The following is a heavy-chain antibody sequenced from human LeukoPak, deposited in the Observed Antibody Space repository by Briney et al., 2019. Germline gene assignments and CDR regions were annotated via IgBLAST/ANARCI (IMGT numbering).Heavy chain of an antibody. CDR3: ARDLGYCSGGSCYSNHFDS. V-gene: IGHV3-7*04. J-gene: IGHJ4*02. D-gene: IGHD2-15*01. CDR2: MNQDGGEK. CDR1: GSTFSNYW. Sequence: SGGSLRLSCAASGSTFSNYWMTWVRQAPGQGLEWVASMNQDGGEKYYVDSVKGRFTISRDSARNSLDLQMNSLRAEDTAVYYCARDLGYCSGGSCYSNHFDSWGQGTLVTVSS.